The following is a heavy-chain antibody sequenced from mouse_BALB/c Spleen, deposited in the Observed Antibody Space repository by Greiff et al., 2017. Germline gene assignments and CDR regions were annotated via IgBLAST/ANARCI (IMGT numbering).Heavy chain of an antibody. Sequence: EVQVVESGGDLVKPGGSLKLSCAASGFTFSSYGMSWVRQTPDKRLEWVATISSGGSYTYYPDSVKGRFTISRDNAKNTLYLQMSSLKSEDTAMYYCARQGYYGSRGFDYWGQGTTLTVSS. CDR1: GFTFSSYG. CDR3: ARQGYYGSRGFDY. J-gene: IGHJ2*01. V-gene: IGHV5-6*01. CDR2: ISSGGSYT. D-gene: IGHD1-1*01.